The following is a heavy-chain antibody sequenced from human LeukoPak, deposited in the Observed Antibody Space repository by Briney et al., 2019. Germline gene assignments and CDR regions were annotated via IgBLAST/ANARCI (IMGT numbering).Heavy chain of an antibody. CDR2: IRWNSGSI. J-gene: IGHJ4*02. V-gene: IGHV3-9*03. CDR3: AKDGDVRYCSGGSCHLGGGYFDY. Sequence: GRSLRLSCAASGFTFDDYAMKWVRQAPGKGMEWVAGIRWNSGSIVYADSVKGRFTISRDNANISLYLQMNSLRAEDMALYYCAKDGDVRYCSGGSCHLGGGYFDYWGQGTLVTVSS. D-gene: IGHD2-15*01. CDR1: GFTFDDYA.